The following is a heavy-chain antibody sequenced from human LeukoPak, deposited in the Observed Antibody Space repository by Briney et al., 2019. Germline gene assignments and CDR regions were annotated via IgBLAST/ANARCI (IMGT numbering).Heavy chain of an antibody. CDR3: ARSWSGWRSQHTFDY. D-gene: IGHD3-3*01. J-gene: IGHJ4*02. Sequence: SETLSLTCAVYGGSFSGYYWSWIRQPPGKGLEWIGEINHSGSTNYNPSLKSRVTISADTSKNQFSLKLSSVTAADTAVYYCARSWSGWRSQHTFDYWGQGTLVTVSS. CDR1: GGSFSGYY. V-gene: IGHV4-34*01. CDR2: INHSGST.